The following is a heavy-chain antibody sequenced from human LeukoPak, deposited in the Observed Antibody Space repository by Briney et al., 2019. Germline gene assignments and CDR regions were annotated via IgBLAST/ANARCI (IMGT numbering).Heavy chain of an antibody. CDR1: GFTFSSYW. Sequence: PGGSLRLSCAASGFTFSSYWMSWVRQAPGKGLEWVPAISGSGGSTYYADSVKGRFTISRDNSKNTLYLQMNSLRAEDTAVYYCAKGKKWELLPSDYWGQGTLVTVSS. CDR3: AKGKKWELLPSDY. J-gene: IGHJ4*02. CDR2: ISGSGGST. V-gene: IGHV3-23*01. D-gene: IGHD1-26*01.